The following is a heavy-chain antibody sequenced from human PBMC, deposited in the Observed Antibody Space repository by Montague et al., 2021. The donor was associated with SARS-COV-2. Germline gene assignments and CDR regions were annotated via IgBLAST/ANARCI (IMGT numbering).Heavy chain of an antibody. D-gene: IGHD3-10*01. Sequence: SLRLSCAASGFTFRRYEMHWVRQPPGKGLQWVSYINTGGDTMFYAGSVKGRFTTSRDDAKNSLFLQINSLRADDTGVYYRAAGGSINYWGQGTLVTVSP. CDR3: AAGGSINY. CDR2: INTGGDTM. J-gene: IGHJ4*02. CDR1: GFTFRRYE. V-gene: IGHV3-48*03.